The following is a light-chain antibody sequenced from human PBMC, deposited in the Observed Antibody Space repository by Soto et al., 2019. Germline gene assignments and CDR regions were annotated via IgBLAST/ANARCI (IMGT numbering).Light chain of an antibody. CDR3: QHYNSYSEA. CDR2: KAS. J-gene: IGKJ1*01. Sequence: DIQMTQSPSTLSASVGDRVTITCRASQSISSKLAWYQQKVGKAPKLLIYKASSLESGVPSRFSGSGSGTEFTLTISSLQPDDFATYYCQHYNSYSEAFGQGTKVDIK. CDR1: QSISSK. V-gene: IGKV1-5*03.